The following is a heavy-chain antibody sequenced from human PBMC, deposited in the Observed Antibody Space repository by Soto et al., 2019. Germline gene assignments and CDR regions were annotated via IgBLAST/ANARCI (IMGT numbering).Heavy chain of an antibody. Sequence: QVQLVQSGAEVKKPGASVKVSCKASGYTFTSYDINWVRQATGQGLEWMGWMNPNSGNTGYAQKFRARXTXTXXTSIRTADMELSSLRSEDTAVYYCARTLYGDNVDYWGQGTLVTVSS. CDR2: MNPNSGNT. J-gene: IGHJ4*02. CDR1: GYTFTSYD. V-gene: IGHV1-8*01. CDR3: ARTLYGDNVDY. D-gene: IGHD4-17*01.